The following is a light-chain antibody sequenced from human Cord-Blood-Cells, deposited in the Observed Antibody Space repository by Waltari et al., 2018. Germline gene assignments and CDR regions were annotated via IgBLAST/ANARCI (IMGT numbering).Light chain of an antibody. Sequence: DIVMTQSPDSLAVSLGELVTINSQSSQSVLYSSNNKNYLAWYQQKPGQPPKLLIYWASTRESGVPDRFSGSGSGTDFTLTISSLQAEDVAVYYCQQYYSTPLTFGGGTKVEIK. CDR1: QSVLYSSNNKNY. CDR2: WAS. V-gene: IGKV4-1*01. CDR3: QQYYSTPLT. J-gene: IGKJ4*01.